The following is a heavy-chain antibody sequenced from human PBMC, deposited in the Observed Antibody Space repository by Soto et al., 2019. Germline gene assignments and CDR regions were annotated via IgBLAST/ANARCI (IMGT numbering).Heavy chain of an antibody. Sequence: SETLSLTCAVSGGSISSYYWSWIRQPPGKGLEWIGYIYYSGSTNYNPSLKSRVTISVDTSKIQFSLKLSSVTAADTAVYYCARSYCSSTSCYSGYYYYGMDVWGQGTTVTVSS. CDR3: ARSYCSSTSCYSGYYYYGMDV. J-gene: IGHJ6*02. V-gene: IGHV4-59*01. CDR2: IYYSGST. CDR1: GGSISSYY. D-gene: IGHD2-2*02.